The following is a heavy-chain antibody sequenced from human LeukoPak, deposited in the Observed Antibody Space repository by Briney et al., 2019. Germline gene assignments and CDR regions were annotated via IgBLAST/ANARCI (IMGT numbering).Heavy chain of an antibody. CDR2: IIPIFGTA. D-gene: IGHD3-22*01. J-gene: IGHJ3*02. Sequence: SVXXXXKASXXTXXSXAISXVRQAPGQGLEWMGGIIPIFGTANYAQKFQGRVTITADESTSTAYMELSSLRSEDTAVYYCARGDYYDSSGYRSDAFDIWGQGTMVTVSS. V-gene: IGHV1-69*13. CDR1: XXTXXSXA. CDR3: ARGDYYDSSGYRSDAFDI.